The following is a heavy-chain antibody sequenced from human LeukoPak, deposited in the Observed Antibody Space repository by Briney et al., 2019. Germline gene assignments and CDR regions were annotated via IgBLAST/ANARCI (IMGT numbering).Heavy chain of an antibody. CDR1: GGSFSGYY. V-gene: IGHV4-34*01. CDR3: ARDLLKDYDSSGYYSY. J-gene: IGHJ4*02. D-gene: IGHD3-22*01. CDR2: INHSGST. Sequence: PSETLSLTCAVYGGSFSGYYWSWIRQPPGKGLEWIGEINHSGSTNYNPSLKSRVTISVDTSKNQFSLKLSSVTAADTAVYYCARDLLKDYDSSGYYSYWGQGTLVTVSS.